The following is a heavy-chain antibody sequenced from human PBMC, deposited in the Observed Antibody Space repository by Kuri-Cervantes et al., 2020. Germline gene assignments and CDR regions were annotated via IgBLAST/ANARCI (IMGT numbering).Heavy chain of an antibody. CDR3: ARGIYWFDP. Sequence: GESLKISCAASGFTFSSYAMSWVRQAPGKGLEWVSAISGSGGSTYYADSVKGRFTISRDNSKTTLYLQMNSLRAEDTAVYYCARGIYWFDPWGQGTLVTVSS. V-gene: IGHV3-23*01. J-gene: IGHJ5*02. CDR2: ISGSGGST. CDR1: GFTFSSYA.